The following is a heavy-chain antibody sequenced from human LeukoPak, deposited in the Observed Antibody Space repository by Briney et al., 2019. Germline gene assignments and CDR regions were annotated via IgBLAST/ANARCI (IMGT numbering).Heavy chain of an antibody. Sequence: GGSLRLSCAASGFTFSSYAMHWVRQAPGKGLEWVAVISYDGSNKYYADSVKGRFTISRDNAKNSLYLQMNSLRDEDTAVYYCASGRGRYFDWFRDAFDIWGRGTMVTVSS. CDR1: GFTFSSYA. V-gene: IGHV3-30-3*01. D-gene: IGHD3-9*01. CDR3: ASGRGRYFDWFRDAFDI. CDR2: ISYDGSNK. J-gene: IGHJ3*02.